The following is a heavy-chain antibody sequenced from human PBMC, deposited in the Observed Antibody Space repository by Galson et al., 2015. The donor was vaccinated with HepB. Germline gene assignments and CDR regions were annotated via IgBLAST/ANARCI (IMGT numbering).Heavy chain of an antibody. V-gene: IGHV4-31*03. CDR1: DGSVTSGGYY. CDR2: IYYSGGT. D-gene: IGHD3-9*01. Sequence: TLSLTCTVSDGSVTSGGYYWSWIRQLPGKGLEWIAYIYYSGGTSYNPSLKSRVSISMDTSKNQFSLNLSSVTAADTAVYYCARVLILTGYSFDYWGQGTLVTVSS. CDR3: ARVLILTGYSFDY. J-gene: IGHJ4*02.